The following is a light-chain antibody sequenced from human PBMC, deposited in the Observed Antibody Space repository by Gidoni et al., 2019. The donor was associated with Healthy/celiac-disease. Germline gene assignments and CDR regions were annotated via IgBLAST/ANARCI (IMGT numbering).Light chain of an antibody. V-gene: IGKV3-11*01. CDR2: DAS. J-gene: IGKJ4*01. Sequence: ELVLKQSPATLSLSPGESATLSCRASQRVSSYLAWYQQQHGHAPRLLIYDASNRATGLPAMFSGSVSGTDFTLTISRLEPEYSAVYYCQQRSNWPLTFGGGTKVEIK. CDR1: QRVSSY. CDR3: QQRSNWPLT.